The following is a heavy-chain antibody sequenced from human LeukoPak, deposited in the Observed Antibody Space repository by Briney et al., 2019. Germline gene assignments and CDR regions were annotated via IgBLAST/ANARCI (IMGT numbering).Heavy chain of an antibody. D-gene: IGHD6-19*01. CDR1: GFTFSSSY. V-gene: IGHV3-53*01. J-gene: IGHJ4*02. CDR3: ARGRTGSPIY. CDR2: IYSGGST. Sequence: GGSLRLSCAASGFTFSSSYMSWVRQAPGKGLEWVSVIYSGGSTYYADSVKGRFTISRDNSKSTLYLQMNSLRAEDTAVYYCARGRTGSPIYWGQGTLVTVSS.